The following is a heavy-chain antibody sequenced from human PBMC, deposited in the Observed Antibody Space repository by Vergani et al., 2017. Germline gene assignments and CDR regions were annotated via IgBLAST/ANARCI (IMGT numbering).Heavy chain of an antibody. CDR3: AKDLSYSRSYYYYMDV. V-gene: IGHV3-9*01. Sequence: EVQLVESGGGLVQPGRSLRLSCAASGFTFDDYAMHWVRQAPGKGLEWVSGISWNSGSIGYADSVKGRFTISRDNAKNSLYLQMNSLRAEDTALYYCAKDLSYSRSYYYYMDVWGKGTTVTVS. J-gene: IGHJ6*03. D-gene: IGHD6-13*01. CDR1: GFTFDDYA. CDR2: ISWNSGSI.